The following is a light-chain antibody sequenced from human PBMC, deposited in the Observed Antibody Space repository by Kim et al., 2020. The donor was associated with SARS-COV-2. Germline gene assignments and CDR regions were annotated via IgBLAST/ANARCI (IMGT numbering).Light chain of an antibody. CDR2: DAS. CDR3: QQYDTWPPWT. V-gene: IGKV3D-15*01. J-gene: IGKJ1*01. CDR1: QSINTK. Sequence: EIVMTQSPGTLSVSLGERATLYCRASQSINTKVAWYQQTPGQAPRLLIYDASSRASGIPARFSGGGSGTEFTLTISSLRSEDFAVYYCQQYDTWPPWTFGQGTKVDIK.